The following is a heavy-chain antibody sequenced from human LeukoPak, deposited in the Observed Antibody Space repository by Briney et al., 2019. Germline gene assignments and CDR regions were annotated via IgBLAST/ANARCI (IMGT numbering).Heavy chain of an antibody. V-gene: IGHV4-59*11. CDR1: LGSISSHF. CDR3: AGDFLECSRASCLNWFDP. J-gene: IGHJ5*02. CDR2: IHYSVYT. Sequence: SETLSLTRIHSLGSISSHFWTWIRQPPAKGLEWIGHIHYSVYTNYNPSLKCRLSISVHTSKNEFSLKLTSVTAADAAVYYCAGDFLECSRASCLNWFDPWGQGTLVTVSS. D-gene: IGHD2-2*01.